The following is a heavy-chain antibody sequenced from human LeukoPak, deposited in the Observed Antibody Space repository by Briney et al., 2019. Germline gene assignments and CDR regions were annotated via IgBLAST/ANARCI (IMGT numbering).Heavy chain of an antibody. Sequence: SETLSLTCTVSDGSISSSYYWGWIRQSPGKGLEWIGSVFYSGNTFYNPSLKSRVAIFVDTSQSLFSLKLSSVTAADTAVYYCARLVGATDHFDYWGQGTLVTVSS. CDR1: DGSISSSYY. CDR2: VFYSGNT. D-gene: IGHD1-26*01. J-gene: IGHJ4*02. CDR3: ARLVGATDHFDY. V-gene: IGHV4-39*01.